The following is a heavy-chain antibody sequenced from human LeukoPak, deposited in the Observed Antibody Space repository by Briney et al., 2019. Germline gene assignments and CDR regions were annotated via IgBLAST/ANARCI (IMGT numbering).Heavy chain of an antibody. CDR2: IYSSGST. V-gene: IGHV4-4*07. J-gene: IGHJ1*01. CDR3: ARGPSRGHYSDSSGYPEYFLH. D-gene: IGHD3-22*01. Sequence: SETLSLTCSISGGSITGYYWSWIRQPAGKGLEWIGRIYSSGSTNYNPSLKTRVTISVDTSKNQFSLKLTSVTAADTALYYCARGPSRGHYSDSSGYPEYFLHWGQGTLVTVSS. CDR1: GGSITGYY.